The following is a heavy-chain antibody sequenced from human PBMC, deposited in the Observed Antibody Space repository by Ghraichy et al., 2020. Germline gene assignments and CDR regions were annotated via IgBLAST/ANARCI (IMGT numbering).Heavy chain of an antibody. CDR3: ARALAAPRYYYYGMDV. D-gene: IGHD6-13*01. V-gene: IGHV4-34*01. Sequence: SETLSLTCAVYGGSFSGYYWSWIRQPPGKGLEWIGEINHSGSTNYNPSLKSRVTISVDTSKNQFSLKLSSVTAADTAVYYCARALAAPRYYYYGMDVWGQGTTVTVSS. CDR2: INHSGST. CDR1: GGSFSGYY. J-gene: IGHJ6*02.